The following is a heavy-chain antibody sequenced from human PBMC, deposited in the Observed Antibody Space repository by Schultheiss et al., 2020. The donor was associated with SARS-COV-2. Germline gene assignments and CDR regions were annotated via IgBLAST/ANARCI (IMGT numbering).Heavy chain of an antibody. CDR3: ARAPYGDYPSDY. CDR2: IYYSGST. J-gene: IGHJ4*02. CDR1: GGSISSGGYY. D-gene: IGHD4-17*01. V-gene: IGHV4-61*08. Sequence: SETLSLTCTVSGGSISSGGYYWSWIRQPPGKGLEWIGYIYYSGSTNYNPSLKSRVTISVDTSKNQFSLKLSSVTAADTAVYYCARAPYGDYPSDYWGQGTLVTVSS.